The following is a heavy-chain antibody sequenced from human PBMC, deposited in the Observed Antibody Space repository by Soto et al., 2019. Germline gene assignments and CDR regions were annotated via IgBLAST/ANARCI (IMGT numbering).Heavy chain of an antibody. J-gene: IGHJ6*02. Sequence: GGSLRLSCAASGFTFSGSAMHWVRQASGKGLEWVGRIRSKANSYATAYAASVKGRFTISRDDSKNTAYLQMNSLKTEDTAVYYCTRLRLVSVLASGLVVAATSRTYYYYGMDVWGQGTTVTV. D-gene: IGHD2-15*01. V-gene: IGHV3-73*01. CDR1: GFTFSGSA. CDR2: IRSKANSYAT. CDR3: TRLRLVSVLASGLVVAATSRTYYYYGMDV.